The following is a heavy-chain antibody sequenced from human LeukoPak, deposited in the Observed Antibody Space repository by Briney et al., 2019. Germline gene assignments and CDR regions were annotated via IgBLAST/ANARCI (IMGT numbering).Heavy chain of an antibody. CDR3: AVQNSGVGNWFDP. D-gene: IGHD2-15*01. J-gene: IGHJ5*02. V-gene: IGHV1-2*02. CDR2: INPYSGGT. CDR1: GYTFTAYY. Sequence: ASVKVSCKASGYTFTAYYMHWVRQAPGQGLEWMGWINPYSGGTSYAQKFQGRVAMTRDTSISTAYMELSRLRSDDTAVYYCAVQNSGVGNWFDPWGQGTLVAVSS.